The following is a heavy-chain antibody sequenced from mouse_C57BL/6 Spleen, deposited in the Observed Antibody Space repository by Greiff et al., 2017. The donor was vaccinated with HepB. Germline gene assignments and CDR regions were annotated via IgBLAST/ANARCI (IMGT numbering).Heavy chain of an antibody. D-gene: IGHD2-5*01. V-gene: IGHV1-53*01. CDR1: GYTFTSYW. Sequence: QVQLQQPGTELVKPGASVKLSCKASGYTFTSYWMHWVKQRPGQGLEWIGNINPSNGGTNYNEKFKSKATLTVDKSSSTAYMQLSSLTSEDSAVYYCARALYSNYGWYFDVWGTGTTVTVSS. CDR2: INPSNGGT. J-gene: IGHJ1*03. CDR3: ARALYSNYGWYFDV.